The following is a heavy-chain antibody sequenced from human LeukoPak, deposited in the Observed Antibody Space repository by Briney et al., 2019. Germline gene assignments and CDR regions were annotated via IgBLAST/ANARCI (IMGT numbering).Heavy chain of an antibody. J-gene: IGHJ4*02. CDR3: ATDLGIQLKYYFDY. D-gene: IGHD5-18*01. Sequence: ASVKVSCKVSGYTLTELSMHWVRQAPGKGLEWMGGFDPEDGETIYAQKLQARVTMTEAKSTDTAYMELSSMRSEDTAVYYCATDLGIQLKYYFDYWGQGTLVTVSS. V-gene: IGHV1-24*01. CDR1: GYTLTELS. CDR2: FDPEDGET.